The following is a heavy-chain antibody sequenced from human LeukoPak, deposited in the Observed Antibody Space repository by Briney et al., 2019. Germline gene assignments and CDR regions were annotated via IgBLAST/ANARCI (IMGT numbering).Heavy chain of an antibody. V-gene: IGHV4-59*08. CDR3: ARSSSWYSGNAFDI. J-gene: IGHJ3*02. CDR1: GGSISSYY. Sequence: SETLSLTCTVSGGSISSYYWSWIRQPPGKGLEWIGYIYYSGSTNYNPSLKSRVTISVDTSKNQFSLKLSSVTAADTAVYYCARSSSWYSGNAFDIWGQGTMVTVSS. D-gene: IGHD6-13*01. CDR2: IYYSGST.